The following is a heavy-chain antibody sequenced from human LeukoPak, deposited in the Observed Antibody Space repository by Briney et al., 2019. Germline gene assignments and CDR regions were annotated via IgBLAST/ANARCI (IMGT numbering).Heavy chain of an antibody. D-gene: IGHD6-13*01. CDR2: IIPIFGTA. CDR3: ASGYSGSWYWFDP. V-gene: IGHV1-69*05. J-gene: IGHJ5*02. CDR1: GGTFCSYA. Sequence: ASVKVSCKASGGTFCSYAISWVRQAPGQGLEWMGGIIPIFGTANYAQKFQGRVTIITDESTSTAFMELSSLRSEATAVYYCASGYSGSWYWFDPWGQGTLVTVSS.